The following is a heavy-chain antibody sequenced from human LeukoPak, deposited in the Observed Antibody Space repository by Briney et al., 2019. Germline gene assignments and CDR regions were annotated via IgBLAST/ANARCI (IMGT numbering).Heavy chain of an antibody. CDR2: IYYSGST. V-gene: IGHV4-59*08. CDR3: ARLGSSSWYTVDY. Sequence: SETLSLTCTVSGGSISSYYWSWIRQPPGKGLEWIGYIYYSGSTNYNPSLKSRVTISVDTSENQFSLKLSSVTAADTAVYYCARLGSSSWYTVDYWGQGTLVTVSS. CDR1: GGSISSYY. J-gene: IGHJ4*02. D-gene: IGHD6-13*01.